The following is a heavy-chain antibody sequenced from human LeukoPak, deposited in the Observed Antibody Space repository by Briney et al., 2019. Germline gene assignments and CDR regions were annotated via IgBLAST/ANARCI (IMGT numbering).Heavy chain of an antibody. V-gene: IGHV1-2*02. J-gene: IGHJ4*02. CDR2: INPNSGGT. D-gene: IGHD3-22*01. Sequence: ASVKVSCKASGYTFTGYYIHWVRQAPGQGLEWMGWINPNSGGTNYAQRFQGRVTMTRDTSITTAYMELSRLTSDDTAVYYCARGHYYSDGRYPLHYWGQGTLVTVSS. CDR1: GYTFTGYY. CDR3: ARGHYYSDGRYPLHY.